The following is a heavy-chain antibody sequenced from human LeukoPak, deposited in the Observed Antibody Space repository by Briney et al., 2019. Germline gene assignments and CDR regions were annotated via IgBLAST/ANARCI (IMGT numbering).Heavy chain of an antibody. CDR1: GFDFNYYD. D-gene: IGHD3-16*01. CDR3: ARRGGLSSGRSFDH. J-gene: IGHJ4*02. V-gene: IGHV3-21*01. CDR2: ISSKSTYI. Sequence: PGGSLRLSCVGSGFDFNYYDLNWLRQAPGKGLEWPSSISSKSTYIQSADSTRGRFTISRDNAKGSVFLQMSSLRPEDTAIYYCARRGGLSSGRSFDHWGQGTLVTVSS.